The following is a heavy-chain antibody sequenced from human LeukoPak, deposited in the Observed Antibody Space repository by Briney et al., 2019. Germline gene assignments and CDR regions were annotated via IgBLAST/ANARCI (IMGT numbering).Heavy chain of an antibody. J-gene: IGHJ5*02. D-gene: IGHD2-2*01. Sequence: SETLSLTCTVSGGSISSSSYYWGWIRQPPGQGLEGFGCIYYSGSTYYNPSLKSRVTISVDTSKNQFSLKLSSVTAADTAVYYCARLGGQGQLPTLGWFDPWGQGTLVTVSS. V-gene: IGHV4-39*01. CDR3: ARLGGQGQLPTLGWFDP. CDR2: IYYSGST. CDR1: GGSISSSSYY.